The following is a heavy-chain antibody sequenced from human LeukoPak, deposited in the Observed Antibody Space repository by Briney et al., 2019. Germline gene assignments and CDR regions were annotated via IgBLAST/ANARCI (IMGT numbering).Heavy chain of an antibody. J-gene: IGHJ1*01. D-gene: IGHD6-13*01. V-gene: IGHV4-61*08. Sequence: SSETLFLTCTVSGGSVSSGGYYWSWIRQPPGKGLEWIGYIYYSGSTNYNPSLKSRVTISVDTSKNQFSLKLSSVTAADTAVYYCARDSGVAAASAEYFQHWGQGTLVTVSS. CDR3: ARDSGVAAASAEYFQH. CDR2: IYYSGST. CDR1: GGSVSSGGYY.